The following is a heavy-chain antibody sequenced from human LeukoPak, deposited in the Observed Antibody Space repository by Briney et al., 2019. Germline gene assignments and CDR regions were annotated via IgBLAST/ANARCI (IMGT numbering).Heavy chain of an antibody. J-gene: IGHJ4*02. CDR2: IYPGDSDT. CDR1: GYSFTSYW. D-gene: IGHD3-22*01. CDR3: AKLSYDSSGFKGRHFDY. V-gene: IGHV5-51*01. Sequence: GESLKISCKGSGYSFTSYWIGWVRQMPGKGLEWMGIIYPGDSDTRYSPSFQGQVTISADKSISTAYLQWSSLKASDTAMYYCAKLSYDSSGFKGRHFDYWGQGTLVTVSS.